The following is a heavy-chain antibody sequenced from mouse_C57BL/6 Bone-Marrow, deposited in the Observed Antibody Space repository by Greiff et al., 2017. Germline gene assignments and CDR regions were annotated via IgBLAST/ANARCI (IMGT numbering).Heavy chain of an antibody. CDR3: ARRWVLLREDY. CDR1: GYTFTSYW. J-gene: IGHJ2*01. D-gene: IGHD1-1*01. V-gene: IGHV1-64*01. CDR2: IHPNSGST. Sequence: VQLQQPGAELVKPGASVKLSCKASGYTFTSYWMHWVKQRPGQGLEWIGMIHPNSGSTNYNEKFKSKATLTVDKSSSTAYMQLSSLTSEDSAVYYCARRWVLLREDYWGQGTTLTGSS.